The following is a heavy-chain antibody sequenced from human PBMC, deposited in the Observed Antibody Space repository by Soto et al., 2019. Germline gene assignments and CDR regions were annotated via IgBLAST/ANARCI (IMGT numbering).Heavy chain of an antibody. Sequence: PGGSLRLSCAASGFTFSSYWMHWVRQAPGKGLVWVSRINSDGSSTSYADSVKGRFTISRDNAKNTLYLQMNSLRAEDTAVYYCARGGAVGGLDAFDIWGQGTMVTVSS. CDR1: GFTFSSYW. CDR3: ARGGAVGGLDAFDI. J-gene: IGHJ3*02. CDR2: INSDGSST. D-gene: IGHD3-16*01. V-gene: IGHV3-74*01.